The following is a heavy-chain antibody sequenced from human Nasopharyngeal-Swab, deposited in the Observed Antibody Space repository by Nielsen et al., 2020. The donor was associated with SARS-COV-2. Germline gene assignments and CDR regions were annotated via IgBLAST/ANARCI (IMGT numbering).Heavy chain of an antibody. D-gene: IGHD3-9*01. CDR3: ARAVLRYFDWLLTPYYYYYMDV. CDR2: MNPNSGNT. V-gene: IGHV1-8*01. CDR1: GYTFTSYD. Sequence: ASVKVSCKASGYTFTSYDINWVRQATGQGLEWTGWMNPNSGNTGYAQKFQGRVTMTRNTSISTAYMELSSLRSEDTAVYYCARAVLRYFDWLLTPYYYYYMDVWGKGTTVTVSS. J-gene: IGHJ6*03.